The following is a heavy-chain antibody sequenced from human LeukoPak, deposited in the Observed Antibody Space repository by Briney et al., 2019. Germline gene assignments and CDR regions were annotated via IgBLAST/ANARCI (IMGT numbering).Heavy chain of an antibody. Sequence: PGRSLRLSCAASRFTFSNYAMHWVRQAPGKGLEWVAVISYDGSNKYYADSVKGRFTISRDNSKNTLYLQMNSLRAEDTAVYYCAEGNYGDYPLYFDYWGQGTLVTVSS. CDR2: ISYDGSNK. V-gene: IGHV3-30-3*01. D-gene: IGHD4-17*01. J-gene: IGHJ4*02. CDR1: RFTFSNYA. CDR3: AEGNYGDYPLYFDY.